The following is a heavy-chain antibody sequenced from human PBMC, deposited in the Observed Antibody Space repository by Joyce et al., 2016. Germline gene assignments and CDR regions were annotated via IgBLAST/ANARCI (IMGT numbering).Heavy chain of an antibody. CDR1: GGSINGYY. Sequence: QVQLQESGPGLVKPSETLSLTCTVSGGSINGYYWSWIRQPPGKGLEWIGYIYYSGDTKYSPSLKSRLTISVDTSKNQFSLKLRSVTAADTAVYYGARENYGGAFDYWGQGALVSVSS. J-gene: IGHJ4*02. V-gene: IGHV4-59*01. D-gene: IGHD4-17*01. CDR3: ARENYGGAFDY. CDR2: IYYSGDT.